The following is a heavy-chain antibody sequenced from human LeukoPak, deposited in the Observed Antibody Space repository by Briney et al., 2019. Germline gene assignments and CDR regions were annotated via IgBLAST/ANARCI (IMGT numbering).Heavy chain of an antibody. V-gene: IGHV1-46*01. CDR1: GYTFTSYY. Sequence: ASVKVSCKASGYTFTSYYMHWVRQAPGQGLEWMGIINPSGGSTSYAQKLQERVTITRDMSTSTAYMELSSLRSEDTAVYYCAAGYCSGGSCYPYYYYGMDVWGQGTTVTVSS. CDR3: AAGYCSGGSCYPYYYYGMDV. CDR2: INPSGGST. D-gene: IGHD2-15*01. J-gene: IGHJ6*02.